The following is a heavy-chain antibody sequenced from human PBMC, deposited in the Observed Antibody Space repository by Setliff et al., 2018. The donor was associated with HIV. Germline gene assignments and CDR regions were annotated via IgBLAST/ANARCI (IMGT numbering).Heavy chain of an antibody. J-gene: IGHJ3*02. CDR2: GHHSGTF. D-gene: IGHD3-22*01. CDR3: ARENYYDSSGYYYGHAFDI. CDR1: DGPINNYW. V-gene: IGHV4-59*12. Sequence: PSETLSLTCTVSDGPINNYWWNWIRQSPGKGLEWIGFGHHSGTFSYNPSLNSRFTISIDTSKNQFSLKATSVTAEDTAVYYCARENYYDSSGYYYGHAFDIWGQGTMVTVSS.